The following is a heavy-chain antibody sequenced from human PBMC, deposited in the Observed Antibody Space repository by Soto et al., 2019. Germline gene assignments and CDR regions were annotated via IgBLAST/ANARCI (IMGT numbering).Heavy chain of an antibody. Sequence: SGKVSYKNACGTFSSYAISWVRQAPVQGLEWMGGIIPIFGTANYAQKFQGRVTITADESTSTAYMELRSLTSEDTAVYYCARARPTGCSSTRCYFDYWGQGTPVTVSS. CDR1: CGTFSSYA. V-gene: IGHV1-69*01. CDR3: ARARPTGCSSTRCYFDY. D-gene: IGHD2-2*01. CDR2: IIPIFGTA. J-gene: IGHJ4*02.